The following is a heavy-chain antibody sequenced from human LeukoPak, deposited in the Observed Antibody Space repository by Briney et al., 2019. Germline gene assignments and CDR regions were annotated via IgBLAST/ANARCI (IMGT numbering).Heavy chain of an antibody. J-gene: IGHJ3*02. CDR1: GFTFDDYT. Sequence: GGSLRLSCVASGFTFDDYTMHCARQTPAEGLEWVSLIVWDGTRTEYAKSMKGRFAISRDNSKNSLFLQMSSLRIEDTALYYCAKGDDYGDAFDIWGQGTMVTVSS. CDR2: IVWDGTRT. CDR3: AKGDDYGDAFDI. D-gene: IGHD4-17*01. V-gene: IGHV3-43*01.